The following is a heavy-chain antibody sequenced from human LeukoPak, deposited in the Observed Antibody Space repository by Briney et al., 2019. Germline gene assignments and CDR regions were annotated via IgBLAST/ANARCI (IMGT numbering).Heavy chain of an antibody. CDR2: ISWNSGSI. CDR3: AKPRYSSSWYYYGMDV. Sequence: GGSLRLSCAASGFTFDDYAMHWVRQAPGKGLEWVSAISWNSGSIGYADSVKGRFTISRDNAKNSLYLQMNSLRAEDTALYYCAKPRYSSSWYYYGMDVWGQGTTVTVSS. J-gene: IGHJ6*02. D-gene: IGHD6-13*01. CDR1: GFTFDDYA. V-gene: IGHV3-9*01.